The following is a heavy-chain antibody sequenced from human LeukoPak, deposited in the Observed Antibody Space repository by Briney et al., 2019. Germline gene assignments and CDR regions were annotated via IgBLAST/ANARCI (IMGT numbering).Heavy chain of an antibody. J-gene: IGHJ5*02. Sequence: PGGSLRLSCAASGFTFSSYWMHWVRQAPGKGLLWVSRINGDGRITSTADSVKGRFTISRDNAKNTLYLQLNSLRAEDTAIYFCARGLPQYSYTWNDHWGQGTLVSVSS. CDR1: GFTFSSYW. D-gene: IGHD6-6*01. CDR2: INGDGRIT. CDR3: ARGLPQYSYTWNDH. V-gene: IGHV3-74*01.